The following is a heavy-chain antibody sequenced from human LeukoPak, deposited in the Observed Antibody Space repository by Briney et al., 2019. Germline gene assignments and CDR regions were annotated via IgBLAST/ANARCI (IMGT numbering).Heavy chain of an antibody. V-gene: IGHV1-3*01. D-gene: IGHD3-10*01. J-gene: IGHJ4*02. CDR2: INAGNGNT. CDR1: GYTFTSYA. Sequence: ASVKVSCKASGYTFTSYAMHWVRQAPGQRPEWMGWINAGNGNTKYSQKFQGRVTITRDTSASTAYMELSSLRSEDTAVYYCARVRGLLWFGELFQWGQGTLVTVSS. CDR3: ARVRGLLWFGELFQ.